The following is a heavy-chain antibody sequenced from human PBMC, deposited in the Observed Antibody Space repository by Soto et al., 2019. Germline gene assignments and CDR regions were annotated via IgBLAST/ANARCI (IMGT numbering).Heavy chain of an antibody. D-gene: IGHD2-8*01. V-gene: IGHV3-23*01. Sequence: EVQLLESGGGLVQPGGSLRLSCAASGLTFSSYGMSWVRQAPGKGLEWVSVISGSGYSTYYADSVKGRFTISRDNSKNTLYLQMNSLRAEDTAVYYCAKDPGKSTNDFWFDPWGQGTLVTVSS. CDR2: ISGSGYST. J-gene: IGHJ5*02. CDR1: GLTFSSYG. CDR3: AKDPGKSTNDFWFDP.